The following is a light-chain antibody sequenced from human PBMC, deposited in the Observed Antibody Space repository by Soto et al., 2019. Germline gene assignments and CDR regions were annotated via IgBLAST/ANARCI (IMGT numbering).Light chain of an antibody. V-gene: IGKV1-39*01. CDR1: QSISRY. CDR3: QQSFSAPLT. CDR2: AAS. J-gene: IGKJ4*01. Sequence: DIQMTQSPFSLSASVGDRVTITCRASQSISRYLNWYQQKPGKAPKLLIFAASTLESGVPSRFSGSGYGTDFTLTISRLQPEDFATYYCQQSFSAPLTFGGGTKLDIK.